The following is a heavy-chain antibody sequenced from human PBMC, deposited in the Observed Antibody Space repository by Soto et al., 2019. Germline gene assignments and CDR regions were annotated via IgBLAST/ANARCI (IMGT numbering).Heavy chain of an antibody. CDR3: ARGRAAAGTEGWFDP. J-gene: IGHJ5*02. Sequence: NPSETLSLTCAVYGGSFSGYYWSWIRQPPGKGLEWIGEIHHSGSTNYIPSLKSRVTMSVDTSKNQFSLKLSSVTAADTAVYFCARGRAAAGTEGWFDPWGQGTLVTVSS. CDR1: GGSFSGYY. V-gene: IGHV4-34*01. CDR2: IHHSGST. D-gene: IGHD6-13*01.